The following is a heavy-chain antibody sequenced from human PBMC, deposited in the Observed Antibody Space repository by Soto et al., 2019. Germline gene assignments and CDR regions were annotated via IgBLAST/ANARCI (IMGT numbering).Heavy chain of an antibody. CDR1: GFTFSSRA. CDR2: ISGSGYNT. D-gene: IGHD2-2*01. J-gene: IGHJ6*04. Sequence: GGSLRLSCAASGFTFSSRAMSWVRQAPGQGLEWASGISGSGYNTYYADSVKGRFTISRDNSKNTLYLQMNSLRAADTAVYYCAKAGPYCSSTSCSWMDVWGKGTTVTVSS. CDR3: AKAGPYCSSTSCSWMDV. V-gene: IGHV3-23*01.